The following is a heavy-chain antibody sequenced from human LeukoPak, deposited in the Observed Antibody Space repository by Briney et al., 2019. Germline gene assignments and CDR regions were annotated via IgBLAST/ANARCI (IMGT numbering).Heavy chain of an antibody. J-gene: IGHJ3*02. D-gene: IGHD5-18*01. V-gene: IGHV3-23*01. Sequence: QPGGSLRLSCAASGFTFSSYGMSWVRQAPGKGLEWVSGINTSGGTTYYADSVKGRFTISRDNSKNTLYLQMNSLRADDTAAYYGAKDPPTVMANAFHIWGQGTMVTVSS. CDR1: GFTFSSYG. CDR3: AKDPPTVMANAFHI. CDR2: INTSGGTT.